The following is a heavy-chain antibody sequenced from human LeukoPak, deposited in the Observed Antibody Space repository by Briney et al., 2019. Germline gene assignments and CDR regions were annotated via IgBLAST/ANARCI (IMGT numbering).Heavy chain of an antibody. D-gene: IGHD1-26*01. CDR3: ARDEELLDY. CDR1: GFTFSSYE. Sequence: GGSLRLSCAASGFTFSSYEMNWVRQAPGKGLEWVSYISSSGSTIYYADSVKGRFTISRDNAKNSLYLQMNSLRAEDTAVYHCARDEELLDYWGQGTLVTVSS. V-gene: IGHV3-48*03. J-gene: IGHJ4*02. CDR2: ISSSGSTI.